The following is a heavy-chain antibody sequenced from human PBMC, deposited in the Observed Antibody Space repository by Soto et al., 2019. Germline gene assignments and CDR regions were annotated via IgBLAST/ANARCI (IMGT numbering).Heavy chain of an antibody. CDR3: ARDNHITIFGVVIRNWFDP. J-gene: IGHJ5*02. Sequence: ASVKVSCKASGYTFTSYGISWVRQAPGQGLEWMGWISAYNGNTNYAQKLQGRVTMTTDTSTSTAYMELRSLRSDDTAVYYCARDNHITIFGVVIRNWFDPWGQGTLVTVSS. CDR2: ISAYNGNT. CDR1: GYTFTSYG. D-gene: IGHD3-3*01. V-gene: IGHV1-18*01.